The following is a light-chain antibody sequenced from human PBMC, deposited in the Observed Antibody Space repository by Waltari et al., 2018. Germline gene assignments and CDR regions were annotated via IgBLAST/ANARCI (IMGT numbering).Light chain of an antibody. Sequence: DIQMPQSPSSLSASVSDRVTITCQASQDISNYLNWDQQKPGKAPKLLIYDASNLETGVPSRFSGSGSGTDFTFTISSLQPEDIATYYCQQYDNLLYTFGQGTKLEIK. CDR2: DAS. V-gene: IGKV1-33*01. CDR1: QDISNY. J-gene: IGKJ2*01. CDR3: QQYDNLLYT.